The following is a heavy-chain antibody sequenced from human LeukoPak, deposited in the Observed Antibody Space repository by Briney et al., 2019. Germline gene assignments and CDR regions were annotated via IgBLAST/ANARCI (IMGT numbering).Heavy chain of an antibody. J-gene: IGHJ5*02. V-gene: IGHV1-46*01. CDR1: GYTFTRYY. CDR3: ARWVDCSSTSCSFIGFDP. CDR2: INPSGGST. Sequence: ASVKVSYKASGYTFTRYYMHWVRQAPGQGLEWMGIINPSGGSTSYAQKFQGRVTMTRDTSTSTVYMELSSLRSEDTAVYYCARWVDCSSTSCSFIGFDPWGQGTLVTVSS. D-gene: IGHD2-2*01.